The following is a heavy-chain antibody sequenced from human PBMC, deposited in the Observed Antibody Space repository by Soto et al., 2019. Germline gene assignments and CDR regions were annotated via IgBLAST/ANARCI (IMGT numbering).Heavy chain of an antibody. J-gene: IGHJ5*02. CDR1: GGSISSGGYY. CDR2: IYYSGST. D-gene: IGHD3-10*01. CDR3: ARAPVTMVRHRKGAGSWFDP. V-gene: IGHV4-31*01. Sequence: QVQLQESGPGLVKPSQTLSLTCTVSGGSISSGGYYWSWIRQHPGKGLEWMGYIYYSGSTYYNPSLKSPVTISVDTSKNQFSLKLSSVTAADTAVYYCARAPVTMVRHRKGAGSWFDPWGQGTLVTGSS.